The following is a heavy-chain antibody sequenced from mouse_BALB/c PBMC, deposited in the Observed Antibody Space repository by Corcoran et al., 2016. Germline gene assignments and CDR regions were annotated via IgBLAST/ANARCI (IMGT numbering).Heavy chain of an antibody. V-gene: IGHV1-26*01. Sequence: EVQLQQSGPELMKPGASVKISCKASGYSFTGYYMHWVQQSHVKSLEWIGRINPYNGATSYNQNFKDKGSLTGDKSSSTAYMELHSVTSEDSAVYYCTRSGAGTGFDYGGQGTTLTVSS. J-gene: IGHJ2*01. CDR2: INPYNGAT. CDR3: TRSGAGTGFDY. D-gene: IGHD4-1*01. CDR1: GYSFTGYY.